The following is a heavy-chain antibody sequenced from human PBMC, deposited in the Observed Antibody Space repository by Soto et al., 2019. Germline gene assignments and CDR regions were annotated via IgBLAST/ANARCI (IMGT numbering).Heavy chain of an antibody. D-gene: IGHD6-19*01. V-gene: IGHV3-23*01. J-gene: IGHJ4*02. Sequence: PGGSLRLSCAASEFTFSSYAMNWVRQAPGKGLEWVSAISGSGGSTYYADSVKGRFTISRDNSKNTLYLQMNSLRAEDTAVYYCAKSEALAALYYFDYWGQGTLVTVSS. CDR2: ISGSGGST. CDR1: EFTFSSYA. CDR3: AKSEALAALYYFDY.